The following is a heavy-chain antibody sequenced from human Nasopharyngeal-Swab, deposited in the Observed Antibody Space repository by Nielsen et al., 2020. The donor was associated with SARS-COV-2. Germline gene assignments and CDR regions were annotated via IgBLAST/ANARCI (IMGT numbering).Heavy chain of an antibody. V-gene: IGHV4-31*02. J-gene: IGHJ6*04. CDR2: TYYSGST. D-gene: IGHD3-22*01. CDR3: ARQSWAGYYYDSSGYMDV. Sequence: WIRQPPGKGLEWIGYTYYSGSTYYNPSLKSRVTISVDTSKNQFSLKLSSVTAADTAVYYCARQSWAGYYYDSSGYMDVWGKGTTVTVSS.